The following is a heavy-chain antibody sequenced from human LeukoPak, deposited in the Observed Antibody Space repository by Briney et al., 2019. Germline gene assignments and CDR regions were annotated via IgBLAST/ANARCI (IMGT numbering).Heavy chain of an antibody. J-gene: IGHJ6*02. V-gene: IGHV3-30*03. CDR2: ISYDGSNK. Sequence: GRSLRLSCAASGFIFNSYVMHWVRQAPGKGVEWVAVISYDGSNKYHADSVKGRFTISRDNSKKTLYLQMNSLRSEDTAVYYCARGGSFGDPYYGTDVWGQGTTVTVSS. D-gene: IGHD1-26*01. CDR3: ARGGSFGDPYYGTDV. CDR1: GFIFNSYV.